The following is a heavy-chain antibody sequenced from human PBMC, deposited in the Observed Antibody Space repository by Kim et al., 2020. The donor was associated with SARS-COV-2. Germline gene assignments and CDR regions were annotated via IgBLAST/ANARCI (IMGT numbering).Heavy chain of an antibody. CDR3: ARGNYDFWSGYHY. D-gene: IGHD3-3*01. Sequence: SETLSPTCTVSGGSISSGDYYWSWIRQPPGKGLEWIGYIYYSGSTYYNPSLKSRVTISVDTSKNQFSLKLSSVTAADTAVYYCARGNYDFWSGYHYWGQGTLITVSS. J-gene: IGHJ4*02. CDR2: IYYSGST. V-gene: IGHV4-30-4*01. CDR1: GGSISSGDYY.